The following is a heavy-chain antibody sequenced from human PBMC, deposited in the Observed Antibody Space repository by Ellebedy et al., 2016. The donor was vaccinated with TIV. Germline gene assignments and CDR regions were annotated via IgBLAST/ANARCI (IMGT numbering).Heavy chain of an antibody. CDR1: GFAFSSYA. CDR3: AREIATVMLTWDAMDV. Sequence: GESLKISXAASGFAFSSYAIHWVRQAPGKGLEWVAVISSDGSNKYFADSVKGRFSISRDNSKNTLFLEMNSLRGEDTAVYYCAREIATVMLTWDAMDVWGQGTTVTVSS. V-gene: IGHV3-30-3*01. D-gene: IGHD3-16*01. J-gene: IGHJ6*02. CDR2: ISSDGSNK.